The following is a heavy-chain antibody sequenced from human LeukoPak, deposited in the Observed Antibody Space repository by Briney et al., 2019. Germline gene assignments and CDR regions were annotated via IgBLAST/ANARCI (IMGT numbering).Heavy chain of an antibody. J-gene: IGHJ4*02. CDR2: IYPSDSDT. CDR1: EYSFATYW. Sequence: GESLKISCQGSEYSFATYWIAWLRQMPGKGLEWMGIIYPSDSDTRYSPSFQGQVTISADKSIKTAYLQWSSLKASDTAMCYCAGPLQGIVGATGFDYWGQGTLVTVSS. V-gene: IGHV5-51*01. D-gene: IGHD1-26*01. CDR3: AGPLQGIVGATGFDY.